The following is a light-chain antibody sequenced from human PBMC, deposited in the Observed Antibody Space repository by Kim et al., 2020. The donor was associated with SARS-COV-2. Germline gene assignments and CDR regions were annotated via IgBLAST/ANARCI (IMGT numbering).Light chain of an antibody. Sequence: EIVMTQSPATLSVSPGERATLSCRASQSVSSNLAWYQQKPGQAPRLLIYGASTRATGIPARFSGSGSGTEFTLTISSLQSEDFAVYYCQQYNNWLTPPTFGQGTKLEI. CDR1: QSVSSN. CDR3: QQYNNWLTPPT. CDR2: GAS. V-gene: IGKV3-15*01. J-gene: IGKJ2*01.